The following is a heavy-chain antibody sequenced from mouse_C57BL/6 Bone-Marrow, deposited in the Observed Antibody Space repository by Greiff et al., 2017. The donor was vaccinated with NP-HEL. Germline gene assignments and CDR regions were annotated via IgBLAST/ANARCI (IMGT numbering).Heavy chain of an antibody. D-gene: IGHD2-5*01. V-gene: IGHV1-9*01. CDR1: GYTFTGYW. Sequence: QVQLQQSGAELMKPGASVKLSCKATGYTFTGYWIEWVKQRPGHGLEWIGEILPGSGSTNYNEKFKGKATFTADTSSNTAYMQLSSLTTEDSAIYYCASPSSSNYWFAYWGQGTLVTVSA. CDR3: ASPSSSNYWFAY. J-gene: IGHJ3*01. CDR2: ILPGSGST.